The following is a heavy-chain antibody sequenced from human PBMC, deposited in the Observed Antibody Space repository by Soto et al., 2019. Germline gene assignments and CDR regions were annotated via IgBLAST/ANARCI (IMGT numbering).Heavy chain of an antibody. V-gene: IGHV3-23*01. J-gene: IGHJ4*02. Sequence: EVQLLESGGGLVQPGESLRLSCAASGFNFRSFAMNWVRQAPGKGLAWVSTISGGAATTYADSVKGPLTITRDNSKNTVNLQMNSLTAEDTAVYYCAKGSHIAARSFFFDSWGRGSLVTVSS. CDR1: GFNFRSFA. CDR2: ISGGAAT. CDR3: AKGSHIAARSFFFDS. D-gene: IGHD6-6*01.